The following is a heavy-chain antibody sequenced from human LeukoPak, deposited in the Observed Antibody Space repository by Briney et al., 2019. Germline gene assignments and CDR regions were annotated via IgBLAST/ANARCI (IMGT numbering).Heavy chain of an antibody. Sequence: GGSLRLSCAASGFTFSSYAMSWVRQAPGKGLEGVSVISVSGGGTYYADSVKGRFTISRDNSKNTLYLQMDSLRAEDTAVYYCAKAAYYYGSGRDPFDYCGQGTLVTVSS. J-gene: IGHJ4*02. D-gene: IGHD3-10*01. V-gene: IGHV3-23*01. CDR1: GFTFSSYA. CDR3: AKAAYYYGSGRDPFDY. CDR2: ISVSGGGT.